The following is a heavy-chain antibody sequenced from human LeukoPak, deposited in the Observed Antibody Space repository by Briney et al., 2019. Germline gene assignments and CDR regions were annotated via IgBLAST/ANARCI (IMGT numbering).Heavy chain of an antibody. V-gene: IGHV3-73*01. D-gene: IGHD4-17*01. J-gene: IGHJ6*03. CDR2: IRSKVNSYAT. Sequence: GGSLRLSCAASGFTFSGSAMHWVRQASGKGLEWVGHIRSKVNSYATAYAASAKGRFTVSRDDSKNTAYLQMNSLKTEDTAVYYCTRHVDYGDYRPYYYHMDVWGKGTTVTVSS. CDR3: TRHVDYGDYRPYYYHMDV. CDR1: GFTFSGSA.